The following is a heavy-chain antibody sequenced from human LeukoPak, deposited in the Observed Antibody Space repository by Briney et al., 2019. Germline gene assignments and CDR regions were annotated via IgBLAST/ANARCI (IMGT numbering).Heavy chain of an antibody. CDR1: GFTFSSYA. J-gene: IGHJ4*02. CDR2: ISGSGGST. Sequence: PGGSLRLSCAASGFTFSSYAMSWVRQAPGKGLEWVSAISGSGGSTYYADSVRGRFTISRDNSKSTLPLQMNSMRAEDTAIYYCATYRQVLLPFESWGQGTLVTVSS. CDR3: ATYRQVLLPFES. V-gene: IGHV3-23*01. D-gene: IGHD2-8*02.